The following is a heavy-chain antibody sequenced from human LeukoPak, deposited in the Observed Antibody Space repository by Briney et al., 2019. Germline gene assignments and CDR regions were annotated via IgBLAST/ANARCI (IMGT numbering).Heavy chain of an antibody. CDR3: ARGGPVAAAGTVDC. D-gene: IGHD6-13*01. J-gene: IGHJ4*02. CDR1: GGSISSYY. V-gene: IGHV4-59*01. CDR2: IYYSGST. Sequence: PPETLSLTCTDPGGSISSYYWSWIRQPPGKGLEWIGYIYYSGSTNYNLSLKSRVTISVATAKNQFSLKLSSVTAADTAVYYCARGGPVAAAGTVDCWGQGTLVTVSS.